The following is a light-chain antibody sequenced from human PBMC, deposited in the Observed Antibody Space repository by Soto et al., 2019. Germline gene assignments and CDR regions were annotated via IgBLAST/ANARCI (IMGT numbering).Light chain of an antibody. V-gene: IGKV1-5*03. CDR2: KAS. CDR1: QSISSW. J-gene: IGKJ1*01. Sequence: DIQMTQSPSTLSASVGDRVTITCRASQSISSWLGWYQQKPGKDPKLLIYKASSLESGVPSRFSGSGSGTEFTLTTSSLQPDDFTTYYCQQYNSYPWTFGQGTKMEIK. CDR3: QQYNSYPWT.